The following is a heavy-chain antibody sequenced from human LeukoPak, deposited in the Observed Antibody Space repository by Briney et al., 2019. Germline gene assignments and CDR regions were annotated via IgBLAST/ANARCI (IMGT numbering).Heavy chain of an antibody. D-gene: IGHD3-10*01. CDR1: GYSITSGYC. Sequence: PSETLSLTCSVSGYSITSGYCWGWIRQPPGKGLEWIGSIYHSGSTFYNPSLQSRVTMSVDTSKNQFSLRLTSVTAADTAVYYCARAGSGSWEPRYYFDYWGQGTLVTVSS. J-gene: IGHJ4*02. V-gene: IGHV4-38-2*02. CDR3: ARAGSGSWEPRYYFDY. CDR2: IYHSGST.